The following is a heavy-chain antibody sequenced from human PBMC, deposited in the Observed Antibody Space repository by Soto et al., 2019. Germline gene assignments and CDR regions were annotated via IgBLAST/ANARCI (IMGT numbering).Heavy chain of an antibody. J-gene: IGHJ6*02. V-gene: IGHV3-15*07. CDR3: TTDPGVEFLEWLSYGMDV. D-gene: IGHD3-3*01. CDR2: IKSKTDGGTT. CDR1: GFTFSNAW. Sequence: EVQLVESGGGLVKPGGSLRLSCAASGFTFSNAWMNWVRQAPGKGLEWVGRIKSKTDGGTTDYAAPVKGRFTISRDDSKNTLYLQMNSLKTEDTAVYYCTTDPGVEFLEWLSYGMDVWGQGTTVTVSS.